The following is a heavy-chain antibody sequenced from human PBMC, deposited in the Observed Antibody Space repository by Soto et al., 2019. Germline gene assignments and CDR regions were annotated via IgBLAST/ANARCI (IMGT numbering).Heavy chain of an antibody. D-gene: IGHD2-8*01. Sequence: SVKVSCKASGGTFSSYAISWVRQAPGQGLEWMGGIIPIFGTANYAQKFQGRVTITADESTSTAYMELSSLRSEDTAVYYCARDRGYCTNGVCSYYYYGMDVWGQGTTVIVSS. CDR3: ARDRGYCTNGVCSYYYYGMDV. J-gene: IGHJ6*02. CDR1: GGTFSSYA. V-gene: IGHV1-69*13. CDR2: IIPIFGTA.